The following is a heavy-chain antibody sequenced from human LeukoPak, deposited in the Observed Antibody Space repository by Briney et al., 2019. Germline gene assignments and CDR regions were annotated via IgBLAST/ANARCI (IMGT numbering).Heavy chain of an antibody. Sequence: GGSLRLSCAASGFTFRSFAMSWVRQAPGKGLEWVSSISSSSSYIYYADSVKGRFTISRDNAKNSLYLQMNSLRAEDTAVYYCARKSCSSTSCWFDYWGQGTLVTVSS. CDR2: ISSSSSYI. V-gene: IGHV3-21*01. J-gene: IGHJ4*02. CDR1: GFTFRSFA. D-gene: IGHD2-2*01. CDR3: ARKSCSSTSCWFDY.